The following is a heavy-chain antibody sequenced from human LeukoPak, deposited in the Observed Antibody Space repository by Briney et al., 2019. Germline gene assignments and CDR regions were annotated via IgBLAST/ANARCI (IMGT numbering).Heavy chain of an antibody. V-gene: IGHV3-7*01. D-gene: IGHD1-20*01. CDR3: ARDLTGRSDY. CDR1: GFTFSSYR. Sequence: GGSLRLSCAASGFTFSSYRMSWVRQAPGKGLEWVANIKQDGSEKYYVDSVKGRFTISRDNAKNSLYLQMNSLRAEDTAVYYCARDLTGRSDYWGQGTLVTVSS. J-gene: IGHJ4*02. CDR2: IKQDGSEK.